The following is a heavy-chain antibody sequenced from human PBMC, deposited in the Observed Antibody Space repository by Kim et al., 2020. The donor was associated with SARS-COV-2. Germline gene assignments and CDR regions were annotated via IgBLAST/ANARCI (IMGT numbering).Heavy chain of an antibody. CDR1: GYSFTSYW. Sequence: GESLKISCKGSGYSFTSYWIGWVRQMPGKGLEWMGIIYPGDSDTRYSPSFQGQVTISADKSISTAYLQWSSLKASDTAMYYCARHGFVYYYGSGRERYFDLWGRGTLVTVSS. CDR2: IYPGDSDT. J-gene: IGHJ2*01. CDR3: ARHGFVYYYGSGRERYFDL. V-gene: IGHV5-51*01. D-gene: IGHD3-10*01.